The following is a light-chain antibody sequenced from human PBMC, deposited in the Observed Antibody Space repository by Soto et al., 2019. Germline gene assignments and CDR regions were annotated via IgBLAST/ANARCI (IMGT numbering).Light chain of an antibody. Sequence: QSALTQPASVSGSPVQSITISCTGTSSDVGGYNYVSWYQQHPGKAPKLMIYDVSNRPSGVSNRFSGSKSGNMASLTISGLQAEDEADYYCSSYTSSSTPVVFGGGTKLTVL. V-gene: IGLV2-14*01. J-gene: IGLJ2*01. CDR3: SSYTSSSTPVV. CDR1: SSDVGGYNY. CDR2: DVS.